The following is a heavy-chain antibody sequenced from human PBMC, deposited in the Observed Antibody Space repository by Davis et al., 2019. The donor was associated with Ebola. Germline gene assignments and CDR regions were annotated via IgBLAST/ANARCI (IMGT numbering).Heavy chain of an antibody. Sequence: PGGFLRLSCAASGFTFSSYSMNWVRQAPGKGLEWVSSISSSSSYIYYADSVKGRFTISRDNAKNSLYLQMNSLRAEDTAVYYCARELTTAYYYGMDVWGQGTTVTVSS. CDR1: GFTFSSYS. J-gene: IGHJ6*02. CDR3: ARELTTAYYYGMDV. CDR2: ISSSSSYI. V-gene: IGHV3-21*01. D-gene: IGHD4-17*01.